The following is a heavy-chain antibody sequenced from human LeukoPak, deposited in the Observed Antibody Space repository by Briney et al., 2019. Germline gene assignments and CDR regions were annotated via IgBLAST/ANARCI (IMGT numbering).Heavy chain of an antibody. V-gene: IGHV4-38-2*02. Sequence: SETLSLTCTVSGYSISSGYYWGWIRQPPGKGLEWIGSIYHSGSTYYNPSLRSRVTISVDTSKNQFSLKLSSVTAADTAVYYCARIPTNAVPAAHNGFDIWGQGTMLTVSS. D-gene: IGHD2-2*01. CDR2: IYHSGST. J-gene: IGHJ3*02. CDR1: GYSISSGYY. CDR3: ARIPTNAVPAAHNGFDI.